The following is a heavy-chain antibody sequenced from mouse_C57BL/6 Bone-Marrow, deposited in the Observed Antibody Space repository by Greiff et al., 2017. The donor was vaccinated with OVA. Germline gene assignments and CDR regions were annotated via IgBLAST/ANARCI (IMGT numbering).Heavy chain of an antibody. D-gene: IGHD1-1*01. V-gene: IGHV1-81*01. Sequence: VQLQQSGAELARPGASVKLSCKASGYTFTSYGISWVKQRPGQGLEWIGEIYPRSGNTYYNEKFKGKATLTADKSSSTAYMELRSLTSEDSASEFCAIDYCGSSPWFAYWGQGTLVTVSA. J-gene: IGHJ3*01. CDR1: GYTFTSYG. CDR2: IYPRSGNT. CDR3: AIDYCGSSPWFAY.